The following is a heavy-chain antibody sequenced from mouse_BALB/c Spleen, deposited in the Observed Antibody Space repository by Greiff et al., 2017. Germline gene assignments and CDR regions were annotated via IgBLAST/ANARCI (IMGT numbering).Heavy chain of an antibody. CDR2: IRSKSNNYAT. D-gene: IGHD1-1*01. CDR1: GFTFNTYA. V-gene: IGHV10-1*02. J-gene: IGHJ4*01. Sequence: EVKLVESGGGLVQPKGSLKLSCAASGFTFNTYAMNWVRQAPGKGLEWVARIRSKSNNYATYYADSVKDRFTISRDDSQSMLYLQMNNLKTEDTAMYYCVRRGVVSYYAMDYWGQGTSVTVSS. CDR3: VRRGVVSYYAMDY.